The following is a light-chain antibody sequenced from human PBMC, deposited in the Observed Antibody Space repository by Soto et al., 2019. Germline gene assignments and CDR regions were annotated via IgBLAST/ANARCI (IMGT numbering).Light chain of an antibody. V-gene: IGLV4-69*01. CDR3: QTGGTRIQGG. Sequence: QPVLTQSPSASASLGASVKLTCTLSSEHSTYAIAWHQQQPQKGPRYLMKLNSDGSHNKGDGLPDCFSGSSSGAERYLTIASLQDEDEAEYYCQTGGTRIQGGFGGGTKLTVL. J-gene: IGLJ2*01. CDR2: LNSDGSH. CDR1: SEHSTYA.